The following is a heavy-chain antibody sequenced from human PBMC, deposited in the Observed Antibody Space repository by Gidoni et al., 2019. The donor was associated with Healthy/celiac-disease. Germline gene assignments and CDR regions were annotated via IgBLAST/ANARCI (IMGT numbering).Heavy chain of an antibody. CDR3: ARCIAVAGNYYYCGMDV. V-gene: IGHV1-2*02. D-gene: IGHD6-19*01. Sequence: QLQLVQSAAEVKNPAASVKVSCKASGYTFPVSYLHWVRQAPGQGLECMGWINPNRGCTNYAQKFQGRVTMTRDTSISTAYMELSRLRSDDTAVYYCARCIAVAGNYYYCGMDVWGQGTTVTVSS. CDR2: INPNRGCT. J-gene: IGHJ6*02. CDR1: GYTFPVSY.